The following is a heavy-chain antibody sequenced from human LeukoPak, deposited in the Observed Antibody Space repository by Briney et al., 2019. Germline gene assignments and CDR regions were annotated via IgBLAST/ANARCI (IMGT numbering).Heavy chain of an antibody. CDR1: GFTFSSYV. J-gene: IGHJ4*02. V-gene: IGHV3-30*04. D-gene: IGHD6-13*01. CDR2: ISYDGSNE. CDR3: ARGRGSSWTPQDY. Sequence: GGSLRLSCAASGFTFSSYVMHWVRQAPGKGLEWVAIISYDGSNEYYADSVKGRFTISRDNAKNSLYLQMNSLRAEDTAVYYCARGRGSSWTPQDYWGQGTLVTVSS.